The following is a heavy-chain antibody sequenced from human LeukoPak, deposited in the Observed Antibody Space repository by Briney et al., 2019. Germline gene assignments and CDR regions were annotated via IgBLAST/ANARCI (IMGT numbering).Heavy chain of an antibody. CDR2: INHSGST. CDR3: ARGDITSRFDY. J-gene: IGHJ4*02. Sequence: SETLSLTCAVYGGSFSGYYWSWIRQPPGKGLEWIGEINHSGSTNYNPSLKSRVTISVDTPKNQFSLKLSSVTAADTAVYYCARGDITSRFDYWGQGTLVTVSS. V-gene: IGHV4-34*01. CDR1: GGSFSGYY.